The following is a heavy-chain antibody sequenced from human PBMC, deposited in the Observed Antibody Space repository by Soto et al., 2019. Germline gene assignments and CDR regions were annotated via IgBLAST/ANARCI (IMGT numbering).Heavy chain of an antibody. CDR1: GGPLSSYY. V-gene: IGHV4-59*01. Sequence: SETLSLTCTASGGPLSSYYWSWTRQPPGKGLEWIGYIYYSGSTNYNPSLKSRVTISVDTSKNQFSLKLSSVTDADTAVYYCARERISAIWGQGTTDTVSS. D-gene: IGHD6-25*01. CDR2: IYYSGST. CDR3: ARERISAI. J-gene: IGHJ6*01.